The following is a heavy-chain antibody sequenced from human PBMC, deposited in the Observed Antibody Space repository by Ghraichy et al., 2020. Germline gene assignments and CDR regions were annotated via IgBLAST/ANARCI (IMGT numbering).Heavy chain of an antibody. CDR1: GFTFSSYS. D-gene: IGHD5-18*01. Sequence: GGSLRLSCAASGFTFSSYSMNWVRQAPGKGLEWVSYISSSSSTIYYADSVKGRFTISRDNAKNSLYLQMNSLRDEDTAVYYCARDLTRYGSRWYFDLWGRGTLVTVSS. CDR2: ISSSSSTI. J-gene: IGHJ2*01. CDR3: ARDLTRYGSRWYFDL. V-gene: IGHV3-48*02.